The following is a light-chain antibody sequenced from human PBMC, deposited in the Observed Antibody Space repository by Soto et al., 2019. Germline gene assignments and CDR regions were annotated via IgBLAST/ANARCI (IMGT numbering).Light chain of an antibody. J-gene: IGLJ2*01. Sequence: SYELTQPPSVSVSPGQTASITCSGDKLGDKYACWYQQKPGQSPVLVIYQDTKRPSGIPERFSGSNSGNTATLTISGTQAMGDADYFWQAWVGSSPHVVIGGGTKVTV. CDR1: KLGDKY. CDR2: QDT. V-gene: IGLV3-1*01. CDR3: QAWVGSSPHVV.